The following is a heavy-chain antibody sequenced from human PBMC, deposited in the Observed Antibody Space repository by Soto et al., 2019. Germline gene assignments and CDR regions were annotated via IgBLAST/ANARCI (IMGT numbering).Heavy chain of an antibody. Sequence: QVQLVQSGAEVKKPGASVKVSCKASGYTFTSNGISWVRQAPGQGLEWMGWISAYNGNTNYAQKLQGRVTMTTDTSTSTAYLELRSLRSDDTAVDYCASGVGRYGSGSYDNGGLDYWGQGTLVTVSS. CDR2: ISAYNGNT. CDR3: ASGVGRYGSGSYDNGGLDY. D-gene: IGHD3-10*01. CDR1: GYTFTSNG. J-gene: IGHJ4*02. V-gene: IGHV1-18*04.